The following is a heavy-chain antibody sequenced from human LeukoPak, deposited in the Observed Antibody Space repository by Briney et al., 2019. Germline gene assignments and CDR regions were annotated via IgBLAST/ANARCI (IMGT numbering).Heavy chain of an antibody. CDR2: IWHDGSHK. V-gene: IGHV3-33*01. D-gene: IGHD2-2*01. J-gene: IGHJ5*02. CDR1: GFAFNTYA. Sequence: GGSLRLSCAASGFAFNTYAMHWVRQAPGKGLEWVTLIWHDGSHKFYIDSVRGRFTISRDNSRNTVYLQMNGLRAEDTAVYYCARDDCSSISCYHNWFDPWGQGTLVTVSS. CDR3: ARDDCSSISCYHNWFDP.